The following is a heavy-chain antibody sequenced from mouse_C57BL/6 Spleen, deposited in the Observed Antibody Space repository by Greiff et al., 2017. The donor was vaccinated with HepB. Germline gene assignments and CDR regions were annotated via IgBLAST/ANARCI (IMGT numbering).Heavy chain of an antibody. CDR3: ARLGRDYFDY. Sequence: VQLQQSGPELVKPGASVKISCKASGYTFTDYYMNWVKQSHGKSLEWIGDINPNNGGTSYNQKFTGKATLTVDKSSSTAYMELRSLTSEDSAVYYCARLGRDYFDYWGQGTTLTVSS. V-gene: IGHV1-26*01. CDR2: INPNNGGT. J-gene: IGHJ2*01. CDR1: GYTFTDYY. D-gene: IGHD4-1*01.